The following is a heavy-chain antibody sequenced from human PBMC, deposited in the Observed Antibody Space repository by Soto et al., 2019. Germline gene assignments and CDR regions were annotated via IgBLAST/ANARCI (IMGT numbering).Heavy chain of an antibody. J-gene: IGHJ6*02. CDR3: ASDLVGASDSYGLDV. V-gene: IGHV3-33*01. D-gene: IGHD1-26*01. CDR2: IWHDENNK. CDR1: GFTFSNYG. Sequence: PGGSLRLSCAASGFTFSNYGMHWVRQAPGKGLEWVAIIWHDENNKYYADSVRGRFIISRDNSKNRLYLQMNSLRAEDTAVYYCASDLVGASDSYGLDVWGQGTPVTVSS.